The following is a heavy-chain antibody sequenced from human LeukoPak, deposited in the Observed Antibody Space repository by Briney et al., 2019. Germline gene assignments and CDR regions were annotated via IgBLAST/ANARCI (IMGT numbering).Heavy chain of an antibody. Sequence: ASVKVSCKASGYTFTDYYMHWVRQAPGQGFEWMGWINPNDGDTNYAQKFQGRVTMTRDTSISTAHMEVSRLRSDDTAVYYCARANFLYCSSSTCLFDYWGRGTLVTVSS. J-gene: IGHJ4*02. CDR1: GYTFTDYY. CDR3: ARANFLYCSSSTCLFDY. CDR2: INPNDGDT. D-gene: IGHD2-2*01. V-gene: IGHV1-2*02.